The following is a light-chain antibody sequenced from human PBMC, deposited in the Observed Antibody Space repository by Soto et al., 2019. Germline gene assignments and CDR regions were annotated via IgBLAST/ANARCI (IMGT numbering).Light chain of an antibody. J-gene: IGKJ1*01. CDR1: QSVSSY. Sequence: EIVLTQSPATLYLSPGERATLSCRASQSVSSYLAWYQQKPGQAPRLLIYGASTRATGIPARFSGSGSGTDFTITISRLEPEDFAVYYCQQFRTFGQGTKVDIK. CDR2: GAS. V-gene: IGKV3-11*01. CDR3: QQFRT.